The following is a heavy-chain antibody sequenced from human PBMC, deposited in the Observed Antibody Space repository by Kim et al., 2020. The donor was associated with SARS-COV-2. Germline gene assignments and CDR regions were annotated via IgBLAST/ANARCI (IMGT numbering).Heavy chain of an antibody. D-gene: IGHD3-10*02. CDR3: VFGEGYFDLSSEVYAAFDF. CDR2: ISSGGGYI. V-gene: IGHV3-21*01. CDR1: GFSFDGYS. Sequence: GGSLRLSCAASGFSFDGYSMHWVRQAPGKGPEWVSSISSGGGYIYDADSVKGRFTISRDNAKDSLYLQMNSLRVEDTAVYYCVFGEGYFDLSSEVYAAFDFWGRGTMVTVSS. J-gene: IGHJ3*01.